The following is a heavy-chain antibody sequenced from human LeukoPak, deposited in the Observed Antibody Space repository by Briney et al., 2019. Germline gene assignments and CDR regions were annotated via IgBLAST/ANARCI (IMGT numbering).Heavy chain of an antibody. CDR1: GYTFTGYY. D-gene: IGHD5-12*01. J-gene: IGHJ4*02. CDR2: INPNSGGT. Sequence: ASVKVSCKASGYTFTGYYMHWVRQAPGQGLEWMGRINPNSGGTNYAQKFQGRVTMTRDTSISTAYMELSRLTSADTAVYYCARPYSGYEWCDYWGQGTLVTVS. V-gene: IGHV1-2*06. CDR3: ARPYSGYEWCDY.